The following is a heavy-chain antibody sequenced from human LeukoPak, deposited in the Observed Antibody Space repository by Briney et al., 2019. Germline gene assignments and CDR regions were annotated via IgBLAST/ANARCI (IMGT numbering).Heavy chain of an antibody. CDR2: IYYSGST. V-gene: IGHV4-59*01. CDR1: GGSISSYY. CDR3: ARDQYNWNSGVGYNWFDP. J-gene: IGHJ5*02. Sequence: SSETLSLTCTVSGGSISSYYWSWIRQPPGKGLEWIGYIYYSGSTNYNPSLKSRVTISVDTSKNQFSLKLSSVTAADTAVYYCARDQYNWNSGVGYNWFDPWGQGTLVTVSS. D-gene: IGHD1-7*01.